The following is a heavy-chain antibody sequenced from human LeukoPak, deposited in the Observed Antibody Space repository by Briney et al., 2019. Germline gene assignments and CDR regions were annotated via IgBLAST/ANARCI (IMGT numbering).Heavy chain of an antibody. J-gene: IGHJ6*02. Sequence: ASVKVSCKASVYIFTSYGISWVRQAPGQGLEWMGWISAYNGNTNYAQKLQGRVTMTTDTSTSTAYMELRSLRSDDTAVYYCARDPREYCSSTSCYSAHYYYGMDVWGQGTTVTASS. CDR1: VYIFTSYG. D-gene: IGHD2-2*02. CDR3: ARDPREYCSSTSCYSAHYYYGMDV. V-gene: IGHV1-18*01. CDR2: ISAYNGNT.